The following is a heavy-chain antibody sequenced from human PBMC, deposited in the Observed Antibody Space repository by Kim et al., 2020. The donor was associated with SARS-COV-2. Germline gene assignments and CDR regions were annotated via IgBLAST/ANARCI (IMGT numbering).Heavy chain of an antibody. CDR3: ARETYYWGLDY. CDR1: GFTVSSNY. D-gene: IGHD1-1*01. J-gene: IGHJ4*02. Sequence: GGSLRLSCAASGFTVSSNYMCWVRQAPGKGLEWVSVIYSGGSTYYADSVKGRFIISRDNSKNTLYPQMNSLRAEETAVYYCARETYYWGLDYWGQGTLVTVSS. V-gene: IGHV3-53*01. CDR2: IYSGGST.